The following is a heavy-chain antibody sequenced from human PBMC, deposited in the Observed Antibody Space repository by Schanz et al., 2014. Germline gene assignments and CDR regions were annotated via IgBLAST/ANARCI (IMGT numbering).Heavy chain of an antibody. CDR3: AGDWASGRYYSDY. CDR1: GDTFRSYT. CDR2: INPTGGST. Sequence: QVQLVQSGAEVKKPGSSVKVSCKASGDTFRSYTINWVRQAPGQGLEWMGIINPTGGSTSYAQRFQGRVTVTRDTSTSTVYMELSSLRTEDTAVYYCAGDWASGRYYSDYWGQGTLVTVSS. V-gene: IGHV1-46*01. D-gene: IGHD1-26*01. J-gene: IGHJ4*02.